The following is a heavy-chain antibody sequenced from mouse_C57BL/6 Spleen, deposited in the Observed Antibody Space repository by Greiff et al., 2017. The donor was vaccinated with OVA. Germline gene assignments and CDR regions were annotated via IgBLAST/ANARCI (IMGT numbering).Heavy chain of an antibody. CDR1: GYSITSDY. V-gene: IGHV3-8*01. CDR2: ISHSGSN. J-gene: IGHJ1*03. CDR3: ARRGYDECFDD. Sequence: VQLQQSGPGLAKPSPTLSLTCSATGYSITSDYWNWIRKFPGHKLEYIGYISHSGSNYYNPSLKSRISITRDTSKNQYYLQLSSVTTEDTAAYYCARRGYDECFDDWGTGTTVTVSS. D-gene: IGHD2-14*01.